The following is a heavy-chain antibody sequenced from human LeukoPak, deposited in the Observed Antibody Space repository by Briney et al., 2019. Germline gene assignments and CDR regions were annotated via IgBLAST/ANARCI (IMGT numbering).Heavy chain of an antibody. CDR3: ARDTATYAFDI. CDR2: ISYDGSNK. V-gene: IGHV3-30-3*01. CDR1: GFPSSTFA. D-gene: IGHD5-18*01. J-gene: IGHJ3*02. Sequence: PGGPLGLSWAASGFPSSTFAIHGAGKAPAKGLEWVAVISYDGSNKYYADSVKGRFTISRDNSKNTLYLQMNSLRAEDTAVYYCARDTATYAFDIWGQGTMVTVSS.